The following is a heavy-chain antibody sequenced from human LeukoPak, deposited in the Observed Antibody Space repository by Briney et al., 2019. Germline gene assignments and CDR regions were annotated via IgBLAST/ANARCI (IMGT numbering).Heavy chain of an antibody. D-gene: IGHD3-22*01. V-gene: IGHV3-48*04. Sequence: PGGSLRLSCAASGFTFSSYNINWVRQAPGKGLEWVSYISSSSSIIYYADSVTGRFTISRDNAKNTLSLQMNSLRAEDTGVYYCARAPSEIGGYYPEYFRHWGQGTLVTVSS. CDR3: ARAPSEIGGYYPEYFRH. CDR2: ISSSSSII. CDR1: GFTFSSYN. J-gene: IGHJ1*01.